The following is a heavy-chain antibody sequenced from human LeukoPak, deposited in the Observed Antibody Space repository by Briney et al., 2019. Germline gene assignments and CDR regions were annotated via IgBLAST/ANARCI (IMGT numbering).Heavy chain of an antibody. CDR2: IYYSGST. J-gene: IGHJ4*02. D-gene: IGHD3-22*01. CDR1: GGSISSYY. Sequence: SETLSLTCTVSGGSISSYYWSWIRQPPGKGLEWIGYIYYSGSTNYNPSLKSRVTISVDTSKNQFSLKLSSVTAADTAVYYRARAVPSYDSSGYYPLWGQGTLVTVSS. V-gene: IGHV4-59*01. CDR3: ARAVPSYDSSGYYPL.